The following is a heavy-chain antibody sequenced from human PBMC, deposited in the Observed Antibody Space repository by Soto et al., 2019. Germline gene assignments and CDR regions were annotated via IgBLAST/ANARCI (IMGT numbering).Heavy chain of an antibody. D-gene: IGHD6-13*01. CDR3: ARTIAAAAPDYYYYYGMDV. Sequence: SGPTLVNPTQTLTLTCTFSGFSLSTSGMCVSWIRQPPGKALEWLALIDWDDDKYYSTSLKTRLTISKDTSKNQVVLTMTNMDPVDTATYYCARTIAAAAPDYYYYYGMDVWGQGTTVTVSS. CDR1: GFSLSTSGMC. CDR2: IDWDDDK. J-gene: IGHJ6*02. V-gene: IGHV2-70*01.